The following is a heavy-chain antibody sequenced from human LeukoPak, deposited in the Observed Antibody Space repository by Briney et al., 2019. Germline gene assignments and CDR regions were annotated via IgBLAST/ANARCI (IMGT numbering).Heavy chain of an antibody. CDR2: ISSNSDSI. J-gene: IGHJ3*02. V-gene: IGHV3-48*01. CDR3: VRDVRRADAFDI. Sequence: PGGSLRLSCAASGFTFNTYSMNWVRQAPGKGLEWISYISSNSDSIYYVDSAKGRFTISRDNAKNSLYLQMNSLRAEDTAVYHCVRDVRRADAFDIWGQGTMVTVSS. CDR1: GFTFNTYS.